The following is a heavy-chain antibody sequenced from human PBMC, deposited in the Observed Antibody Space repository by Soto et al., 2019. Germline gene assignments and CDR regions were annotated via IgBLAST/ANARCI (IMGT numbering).Heavy chain of an antibody. CDR3: ARENILWFGEEDKYYFDY. CDR2: ISSSGSTI. D-gene: IGHD3-10*01. V-gene: IGHV3-11*01. J-gene: IGHJ4*02. Sequence: GGSLRLSCAASGFTFSDYYMSWIRQAPGKGLEWVSYISSSGSTIYYADSVKGRFTISRDNAKNSLYLQMNSLRAEDTAVYYCARENILWFGEEDKYYFDYWGQGTLVTVSS. CDR1: GFTFSDYY.